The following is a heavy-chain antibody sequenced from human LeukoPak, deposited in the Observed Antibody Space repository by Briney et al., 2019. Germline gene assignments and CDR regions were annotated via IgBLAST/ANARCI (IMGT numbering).Heavy chain of an antibody. CDR1: GGSISSGGYY. V-gene: IGHV4-31*03. J-gene: IGHJ4*02. CDR2: IYYSGST. CDR3: AILVDTARPGGGYYFDY. Sequence: SETLSLTCTVSGGSISSGGYYWSWIRQHPGKGLEWIGYIYYSGSTHYNPSLKSRVSISLDTSKNQFSLKLSSVTAADTAVYFCAILVDTARPGGGYYFDYWGQGTLVTVSS. D-gene: IGHD5-18*01.